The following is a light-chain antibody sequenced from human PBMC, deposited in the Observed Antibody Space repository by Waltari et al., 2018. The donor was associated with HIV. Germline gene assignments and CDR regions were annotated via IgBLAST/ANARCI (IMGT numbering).Light chain of an antibody. J-gene: IGLJ1*01. CDR2: EVY. Sequence: QSALTQPASVSGSPGQSITISCTGTSNEVGGYNYVSWYQQPPDKAPNLIISEVYNRPSGVSYRFSGSKSDNTASLTISGLQAEDEADYYCSSYTTTSPYVFGTGTKLTVL. CDR1: SNEVGGYNY. CDR3: SSYTTTSPYV. V-gene: IGLV2-14*03.